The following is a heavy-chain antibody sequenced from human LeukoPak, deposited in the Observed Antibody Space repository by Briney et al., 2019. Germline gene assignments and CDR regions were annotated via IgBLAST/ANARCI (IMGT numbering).Heavy chain of an antibody. V-gene: IGHV4-39*01. CDR3: ARSQEYYYDSSGYLEDDAFDI. CDR2: IYYSGST. J-gene: IGHJ3*02. Sequence: SETLSLTCTVSGGSISSSSYSWGWIRQPPGKGLEWIGSIYYSGSTYYNPSLKSRVTISVDTSKNQFSLKLSSVTAADTAVYYCARSQEYYYDSSGYLEDDAFDIWGQGTMVTVSS. CDR1: GGSISSSSYS. D-gene: IGHD3-22*01.